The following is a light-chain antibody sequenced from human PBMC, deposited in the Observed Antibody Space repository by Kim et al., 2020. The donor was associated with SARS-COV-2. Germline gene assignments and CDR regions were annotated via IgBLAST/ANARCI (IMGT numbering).Light chain of an antibody. V-gene: IGLV3-21*01. CDR2: LKD. CDR3: KVWAGTDEHPV. Sequence: GEKGRIGCGGEKNETKKGKWKQQRRGQGPVLVGRLKDDRDTGIPGRFSGSNSGNTATLTIASVEAGDEADYFGKVWAGTDEHPVFGGGTKLTVL. CDR1: KNETKK. J-gene: IGLJ3*02.